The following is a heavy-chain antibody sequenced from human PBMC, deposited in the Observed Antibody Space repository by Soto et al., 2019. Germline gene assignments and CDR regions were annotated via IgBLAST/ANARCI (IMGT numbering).Heavy chain of an antibody. CDR2: ISNSDYT. Sequence: GGSLRLSCTVSGFAFNNYGINWVRQAPGKGLEWVSSISNSDYTYYSDSVKGRFAISRDNAKSSVSLQMNTLRVEDTAVYYCAREDSIIIPAVSDFWGQGTLVTVSS. CDR1: GFAFNNYG. D-gene: IGHD2-2*01. CDR3: AREDSIIIPAVSDF. V-gene: IGHV3-21*01. J-gene: IGHJ4*02.